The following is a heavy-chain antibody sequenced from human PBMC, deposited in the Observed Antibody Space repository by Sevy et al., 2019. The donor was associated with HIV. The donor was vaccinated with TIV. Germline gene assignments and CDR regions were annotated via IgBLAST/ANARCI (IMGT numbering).Heavy chain of an antibody. D-gene: IGHD3-10*01. CDR3: ARVRRSLLWFGELKYYYYYYGMDV. Sequence: ASVKVSCKASGYTFTGYYMHWVRQAPGQGLEWMGWINPNSGGTNYAQKFQGSVTMNRDTSISTAYMELSRLRSDDTAVYYCARVRRSLLWFGELKYYYYYYGMDVWGQGTTVTVSS. CDR2: INPNSGGT. CDR1: GYTFTGYY. V-gene: IGHV1-2*02. J-gene: IGHJ6*02.